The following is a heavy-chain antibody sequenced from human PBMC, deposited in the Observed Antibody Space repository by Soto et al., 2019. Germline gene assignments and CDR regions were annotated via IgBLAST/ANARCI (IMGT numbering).Heavy chain of an antibody. J-gene: IGHJ3*02. D-gene: IGHD3-3*01. CDR1: GYPVTAYY. V-gene: IGHV1-2*02. CDR3: ARGGGVGVAGSAAFDM. Sequence: QLHLVQSGAVVKKPGASVTVSCSASGYPVTAYYMHWVRQAPGRGLEWMGGINPATGAAKYTQTFPGRVTLTRDTSTSTVFMELGGLTSEDPAVFYLARGGGVGVAGSAAFDMWGQGTLVTVSS. CDR2: INPATGAA.